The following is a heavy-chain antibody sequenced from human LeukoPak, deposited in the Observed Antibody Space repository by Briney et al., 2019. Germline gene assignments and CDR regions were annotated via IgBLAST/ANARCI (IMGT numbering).Heavy chain of an antibody. Sequence: GESLKISCKGSGYNFASYWIGWVRQMPGKGLEWMGIIYPGESDTRYSPSFQGQVTISADKSISTAYLQWSSLKASDTAMYYCAREPDSSGYSFDYWGQGTLVTVSS. V-gene: IGHV5-51*01. J-gene: IGHJ4*02. D-gene: IGHD3-22*01. CDR1: GYNFASYW. CDR2: IYPGESDT. CDR3: AREPDSSGYSFDY.